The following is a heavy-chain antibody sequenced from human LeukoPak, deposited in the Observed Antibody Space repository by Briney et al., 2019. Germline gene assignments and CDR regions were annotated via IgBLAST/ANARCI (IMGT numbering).Heavy chain of an antibody. CDR1: GDSVSSNSAA. CDR3: AREAVAASDYYYYYMDV. D-gene: IGHD2-15*01. Sequence: SQTLSLTCAISGDSVSSNSAAWNWIRQSPSRGLEWLGRTYYRSKWYNDYAVSVKSRITINPDTSKNQFSLQLNSVTPEDTAVYYCAREAVAASDYYYYYMDVWGKGTTVTVSS. V-gene: IGHV6-1*01. J-gene: IGHJ6*03. CDR2: TYYRSKWYN.